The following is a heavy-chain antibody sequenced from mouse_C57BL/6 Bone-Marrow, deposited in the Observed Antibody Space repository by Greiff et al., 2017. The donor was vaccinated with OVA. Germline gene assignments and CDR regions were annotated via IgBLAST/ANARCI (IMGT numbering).Heavy chain of an antibody. CDR2: IDPENGDT. V-gene: IGHV14-4*01. J-gene: IGHJ2*01. Sequence: VQLQQSGAELVRPGASVKLSCTASGFNIKDDYMHWVKQRPEQGLEWIGWIDPENGDTEYASKFQGKATITADTSSNTAYLQLSSLTSEDTAVYYCTTGNWDFDYWGQGTTLTVSS. D-gene: IGHD4-1*01. CDR3: TTGNWDFDY. CDR1: GFNIKDDY.